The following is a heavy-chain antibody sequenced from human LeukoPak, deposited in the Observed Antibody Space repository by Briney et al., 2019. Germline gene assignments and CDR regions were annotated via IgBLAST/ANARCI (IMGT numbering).Heavy chain of an antibody. D-gene: IGHD3-10*01. J-gene: IGHJ6*02. Sequence: ASVKVSCKASGYTFTGYYIYWVRQAPGQGLEWMGWINPNSGGTNYAQKFQGRVTMTRDTSISTAYMELSRLRSDDTAVYYCARDSGYGAPLDVWGQGTTVTVSS. V-gene: IGHV1-2*02. CDR3: ARDSGYGAPLDV. CDR2: INPNSGGT. CDR1: GYTFTGYY.